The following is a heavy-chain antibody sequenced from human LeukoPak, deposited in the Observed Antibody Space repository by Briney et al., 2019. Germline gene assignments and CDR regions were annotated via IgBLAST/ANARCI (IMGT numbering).Heavy chain of an antibody. D-gene: IGHD3/OR15-3a*01. CDR1: GFIFRNYG. CDR2: IYTNGNT. CDR3: AHLVWEYVGGLDV. Sequence: GGSLRLSCAASGFIFRNYGMNWVRQAPGKGLEWVSGIYTNGNTRYADSVRGRFNFSRDNSKNTLYLQMHSLRVDDTAVYYCAHLVWEYVGGLDVWGQGTTVTVSS. J-gene: IGHJ6*02. V-gene: IGHV3-23*05.